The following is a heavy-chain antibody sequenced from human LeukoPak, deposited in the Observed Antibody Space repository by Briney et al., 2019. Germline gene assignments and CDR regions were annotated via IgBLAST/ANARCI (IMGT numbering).Heavy chain of an antibody. CDR2: INSDGSST. CDR3: AVSSIPAALTYLDY. V-gene: IGHV3-74*01. D-gene: IGHD2-2*01. J-gene: IGHJ4*02. CDR1: GFTFTNYW. Sequence: PGGSLRLSCAASGFTFTNYWMYWVRQAPGKGLVCVSRINSDGSSTSYADSVKGRFTVSRDNAKNTLYLQMNGLRAEDTAVYYCAVSSIPAALTYLDYWGQGTLVTVSS.